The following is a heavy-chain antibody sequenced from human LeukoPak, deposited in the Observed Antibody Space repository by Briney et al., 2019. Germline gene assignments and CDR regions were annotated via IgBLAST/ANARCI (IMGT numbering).Heavy chain of an antibody. CDR1: GGSISNSSYY. Sequence: PSETLSLTGYVSGGSISNSSYYWAWIRQPPGKGLEWIGSISYTGNTYYNSSLTSRLTMSVDTSKNHFSLRLTSVAAADMAVYYCARRGVYFGHEPRRFFDYWGQGILVTVSS. CDR3: ARRGVYFGHEPRRFFDY. J-gene: IGHJ4*02. CDR2: ISYTGNT. D-gene: IGHD1-14*01. V-gene: IGHV4-39*01.